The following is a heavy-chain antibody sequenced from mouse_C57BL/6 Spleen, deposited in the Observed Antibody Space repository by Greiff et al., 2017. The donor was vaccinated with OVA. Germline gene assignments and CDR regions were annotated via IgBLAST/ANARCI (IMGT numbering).Heavy chain of an antibody. CDR1: GYTFTSYW. Sequence: QVQLQQPGAELVMPGASVKLSCKASGYTFTSYWMHWVKQRPGQGLEWIGEIDPSDSYTNYNQKFKGKSTLTVDKSSSPAYMQLSSLTSEDSAVYYCARGGGSSLWYFDVWGTGTTVTVSS. CDR2: IDPSDSYT. J-gene: IGHJ1*03. V-gene: IGHV1-69*01. D-gene: IGHD1-1*01. CDR3: ARGGGSSLWYFDV.